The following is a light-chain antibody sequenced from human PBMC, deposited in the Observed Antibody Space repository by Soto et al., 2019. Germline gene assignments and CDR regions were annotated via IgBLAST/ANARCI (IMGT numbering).Light chain of an antibody. CDR3: CSYAGSYTYV. Sequence: QSALTQPRSVSGSPGQSVTISCTGTSSDVGGYNYVSWYQQHPGKAPKLMIDDVSKRPSGVPDRFSGSKSGNTASLTISGLQAEDEADYYCCSYAGSYTYVFGGGTKLTVL. V-gene: IGLV2-11*01. CDR2: DVS. CDR1: SSDVGGYNY. J-gene: IGLJ2*01.